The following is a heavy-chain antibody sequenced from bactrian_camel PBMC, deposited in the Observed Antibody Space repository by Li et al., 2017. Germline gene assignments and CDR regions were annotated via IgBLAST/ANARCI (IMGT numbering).Heavy chain of an antibody. CDR2: TSTDGGST. CDR3: TAERRTLAPCGDAREYNI. V-gene: IGHV3S54*01. Sequence: HVQLVESGGGSVQAGESLTLSCAASGHTYNYNFMGWFRQAPGKEREGVAATSTDGGSTYYADSVKGRFTISRDSAKETLYLQMNSLKSEDTAMYYCTAERRTLAPCGDAREYNIRGQGTQVTVS. J-gene: IGHJ4*01. D-gene: IGHD1*01. CDR1: GHTYNYNF.